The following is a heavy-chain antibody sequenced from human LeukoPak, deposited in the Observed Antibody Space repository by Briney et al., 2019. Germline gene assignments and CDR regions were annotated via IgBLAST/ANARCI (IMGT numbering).Heavy chain of an antibody. D-gene: IGHD3-22*01. CDR2: ISGSGGRT. V-gene: IGHV3-23*01. Sequence: GGSLRLSCAATSRFTFSTYAMSWVRQAPGKGLEWVSTISGSGGRTYYADSVKGRFTISRDNSKNTLYLQMNSLRAEDTAVYYCAKGVHYDSSGYYDYWGQGTLVTVSS. CDR1: RFTFSTYA. J-gene: IGHJ4*02. CDR3: AKGVHYDSSGYYDY.